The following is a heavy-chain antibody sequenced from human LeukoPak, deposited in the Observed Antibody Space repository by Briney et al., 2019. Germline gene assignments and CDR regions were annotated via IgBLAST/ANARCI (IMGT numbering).Heavy chain of an antibody. Sequence: GASVKVSCKASGYTFTSYDIHWVRQATGQGLEWMGWMNPNSGNTGYAQKFQGRVTMTRNTSISTAYMELSSLRSEDTAVYYCARGLYYDFWSGYGGRLPWFDPWGQGTLVTVSS. CDR2: MNPNSGNT. CDR1: GYTFTSYD. J-gene: IGHJ5*02. D-gene: IGHD3-3*01. V-gene: IGHV1-8*01. CDR3: ARGLYYDFWSGYGGRLPWFDP.